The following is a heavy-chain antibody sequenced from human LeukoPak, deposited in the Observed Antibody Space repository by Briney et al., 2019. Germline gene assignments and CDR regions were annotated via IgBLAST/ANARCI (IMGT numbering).Heavy chain of an antibody. CDR1: GFPLRLYY. J-gene: IGHJ4*02. CDR3: AREPYYDISGYATGGDY. Sequence: GGSLTLSCAPSGFPLRLYYVSWIPDARGGGVEWVSYISSSGNTIYNADAVKVRFTITRDNAKNSLYLQMNSLRVEDTAVYYCAREPYYDISGYATGGDYWGQGTLVTVSS. CDR2: ISSSGNTI. D-gene: IGHD3-22*01. V-gene: IGHV3-11*01.